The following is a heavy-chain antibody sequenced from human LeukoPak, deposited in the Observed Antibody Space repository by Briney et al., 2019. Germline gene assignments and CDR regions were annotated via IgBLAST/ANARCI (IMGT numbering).Heavy chain of an antibody. CDR1: GGSISSSSYY. CDR3: ARHSNSWGYYFDY. Sequence: SETLSLTCTVSGGSISSSSYYWGWIRQPPGKGLEWIGSIYYSGSTYYNPSLKSRVTISVDTSKNQFSLKLSSVTAADTAVYYCARHSNSWGYYFDYWGQGTLVTVSS. CDR2: IYYSGST. J-gene: IGHJ4*02. D-gene: IGHD6-13*01. V-gene: IGHV4-39*01.